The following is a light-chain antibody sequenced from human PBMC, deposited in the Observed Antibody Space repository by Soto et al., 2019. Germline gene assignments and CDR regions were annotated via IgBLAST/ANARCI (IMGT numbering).Light chain of an antibody. CDR3: QQYENWPRT. CDR1: QSISGN. CDR2: GAS. V-gene: IGKV3-15*01. Sequence: EIVMTQSRATLPVSPGEGGTLSCRASQSISGNLAWYQQKPGQATRLLIYGASTRATGIPARFSGSGSGTEFTLTISSLESDDLAVYYCQQYENWPRTFGQGTKVEVK. J-gene: IGKJ1*01.